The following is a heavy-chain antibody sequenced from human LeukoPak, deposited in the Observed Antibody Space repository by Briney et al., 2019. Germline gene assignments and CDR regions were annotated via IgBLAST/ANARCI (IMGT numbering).Heavy chain of an antibody. Sequence: GGSLRLSCAASGFTFSDHYMDWVRQAPGKGLEWVGRTRNKANSYTTEYAASVKGRFTISRDDSKNSLYLQMNSLKTEDTAVYSCARGKVGARWFAPWGQETLVTVSS. D-gene: IGHD1-26*01. CDR1: GFTFSDHY. CDR3: ARGKVGARWFAP. CDR2: TRNKANSYTT. V-gene: IGHV3-72*01. J-gene: IGHJ5*02.